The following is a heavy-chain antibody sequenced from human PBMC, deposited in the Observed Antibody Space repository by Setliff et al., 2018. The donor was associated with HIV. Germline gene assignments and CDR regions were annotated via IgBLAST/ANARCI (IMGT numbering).Heavy chain of an antibody. D-gene: IGHD6-19*01. V-gene: IGHV4-39*02. CDR1: GGSTDSGSYY. Sequence: SETLSLTCTVSGGSTDSGSYYWAWIRQPPGKGLEWLGSMYYTGSTYYNPSLKGRVTISIDTSKNQFSLKLNAVTAADTAMYYCARDGGSSGWYFVLGYSDYWGPGTLVTVS. J-gene: IGHJ4*02. CDR2: MYYTGST. CDR3: ARDGGSSGWYFVLGYSDY.